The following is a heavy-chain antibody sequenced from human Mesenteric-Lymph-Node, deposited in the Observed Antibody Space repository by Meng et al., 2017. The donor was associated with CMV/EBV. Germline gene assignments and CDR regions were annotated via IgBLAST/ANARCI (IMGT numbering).Heavy chain of an antibody. V-gene: IGHV3-23*01. CDR2: VTDSSGST. CDR1: GLTLSGSA. Sequence: GESLKTPRQASGLTLSGSAMSRVRQAPGKGLEWVSSVTDSSGSTYYADPVKGRFTISRDNSKNTLYLQMNSLRAEDTAVYSCARGLYQDTAMVPWGYWGQGTLVTVSS. CDR3: ARGLYQDTAMVPWGY. J-gene: IGHJ4*02. D-gene: IGHD5-18*01.